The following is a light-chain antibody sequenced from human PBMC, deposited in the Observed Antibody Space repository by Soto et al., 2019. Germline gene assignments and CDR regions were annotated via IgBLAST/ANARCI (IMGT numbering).Light chain of an antibody. CDR3: CSYAGSYSVV. CDR2: DVS. V-gene: IGLV2-11*01. J-gene: IGLJ2*01. CDR1: SSDVGGYNY. Sequence: QSALTQPRSVSGSPGQSVTISCTGTSSDVGGYNYVSWYQQHTGKAPKLMISDVSKRPSGVPDRFSGSKSGNTASLNISGLPAEDEANYYCCSYAGSYSVVFGGGTKLTVL.